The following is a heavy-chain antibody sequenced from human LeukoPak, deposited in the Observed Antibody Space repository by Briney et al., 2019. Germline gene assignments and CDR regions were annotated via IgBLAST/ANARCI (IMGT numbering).Heavy chain of an antibody. V-gene: IGHV1-18*01. J-gene: IGHJ5*02. CDR2: ISAYNGNT. CDR3: ARVGLWFGELFTYNWFDP. Sequence: ASVKVSCKASGYTFTSYGISWVRQAPGQGLEWMGWISAYNGNTNYAQKLQGRVTMTTDTSTSTAYMELRSLRSDDTAVYYCARVGLWFGELFTYNWFDPWGQGTLVTVSS. CDR1: GYTFTSYG. D-gene: IGHD3-10*01.